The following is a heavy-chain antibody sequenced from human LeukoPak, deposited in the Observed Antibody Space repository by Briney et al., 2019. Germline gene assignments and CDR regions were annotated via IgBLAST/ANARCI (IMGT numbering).Heavy chain of an antibody. CDR3: ARHPYYSNSYFDY. CDR1: GDSISSYY. Sequence: PSETLSLTCTVSGDSISSYYWNWIRQPPGKGLEWIGYVYHSGSTNNNPSLKSRVTLSVDTSKNQFSLKLSSVTAADTAVYYCARHPYYSNSYFDYWGQGTLVTVSS. J-gene: IGHJ4*02. D-gene: IGHD4-11*01. CDR2: VYHSGST. V-gene: IGHV4-59*08.